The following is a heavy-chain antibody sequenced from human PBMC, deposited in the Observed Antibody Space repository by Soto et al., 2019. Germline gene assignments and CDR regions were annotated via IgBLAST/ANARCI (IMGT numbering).Heavy chain of an antibody. Sequence: QVHLVQSGAEVKRPGASVTVSCKASGYSFTNYGISWVRQAPGQGLEWMGWISGHNGNTNYAQKFQGRVTITADKSTSTAYMELSSLRSEDTAVYYCARADYGGNPTYYFDYWGQGTLVTVSS. D-gene: IGHD4-17*01. J-gene: IGHJ4*02. V-gene: IGHV1-18*01. CDR2: ISGHNGNT. CDR1: GYSFTNYG. CDR3: ARADYGGNPTYYFDY.